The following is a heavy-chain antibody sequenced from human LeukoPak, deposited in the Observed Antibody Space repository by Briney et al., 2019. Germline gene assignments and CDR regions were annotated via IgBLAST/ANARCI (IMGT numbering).Heavy chain of an antibody. Sequence: ASVKVSCKASGYTFTSYGISWVRQAPGQGLEWMGWISAYNGNTNYAQKLQGRVTMTTDTSTSTAYMELRSLRSDDTAVYYCAREDGGATRGNRFDPWGQGTLVTVSS. CDR3: AREDGGATRGNRFDP. CDR1: GYTFTSYG. J-gene: IGHJ5*02. V-gene: IGHV1-18*01. CDR2: ISAYNGNT. D-gene: IGHD1-26*01.